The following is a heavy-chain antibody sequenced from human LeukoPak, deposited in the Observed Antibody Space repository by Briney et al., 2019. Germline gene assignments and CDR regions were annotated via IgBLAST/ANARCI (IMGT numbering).Heavy chain of an antibody. CDR1: GFTFSSYS. CDR2: ISSSSSYI. D-gene: IGHD1-26*01. CDR3: ARERGRGRDSPWFDY. V-gene: IGHV3-21*04. J-gene: IGHJ4*02. Sequence: GGSLRLSCAASGFTFSSYSMNWVRQAPGKGLEWVSSISSSSSYIYYAASVKGRFTISRDNSKNTLDLQMTGLRAEDTAVYYCARERGRGRDSPWFDYWGQGTLVTVSS.